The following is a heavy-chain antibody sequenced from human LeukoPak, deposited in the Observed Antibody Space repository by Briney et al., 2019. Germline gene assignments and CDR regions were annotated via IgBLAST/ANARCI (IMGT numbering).Heavy chain of an antibody. Sequence: EASVKVSCKTSGYTFPSHGIAWVRQAAGQGLEWLGWINPYNGNTYYAQKVQGTVTMTTDTSATTAYVELRSLRSDDTAVYYCARGNYGALDFWGQGTMVTVSS. CDR3: ARGNYGALDF. D-gene: IGHD3-10*01. CDR1: GYTFPSHG. V-gene: IGHV1-18*01. J-gene: IGHJ3*01. CDR2: INPYNGNT.